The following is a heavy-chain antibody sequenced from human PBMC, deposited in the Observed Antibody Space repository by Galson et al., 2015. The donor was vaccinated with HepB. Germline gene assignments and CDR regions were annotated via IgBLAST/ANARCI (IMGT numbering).Heavy chain of an antibody. CDR2: MDHSGGT. D-gene: IGHD3-22*01. CDR3: AVYFYDRSGHWGVDY. V-gene: IGHV4-34*01. CDR1: GGAFSGYS. J-gene: IGHJ4*02. Sequence: ETLSLTSTVYGGAFSGYSWTWIRRPPGKGLEWTGEMDHSGGTTYSPSLKSQVTISLDTSRNQFSLKLTSVTAADTAVYYCAVYFYDRSGHWGVDYWGQGTLSPSPQ.